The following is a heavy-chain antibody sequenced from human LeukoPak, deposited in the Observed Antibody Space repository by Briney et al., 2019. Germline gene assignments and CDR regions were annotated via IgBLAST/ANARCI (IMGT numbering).Heavy chain of an antibody. D-gene: IGHD6-13*01. CDR3: TTDRIVAVGPQFDY. V-gene: IGHV3-15*07. CDR2: IKSKTDGGTT. Sequence: GGSLRLSCATSGFTFSNAWMNWVRQAPGKGLEWVARIKSKTDGGTTDYAAPVKGRFTVSRDDSKSTLYLQMNSLKAEDTAMYYCTTDRIVAVGPQFDYWGQGTLVTVSS. CDR1: GFTFSNAW. J-gene: IGHJ4*02.